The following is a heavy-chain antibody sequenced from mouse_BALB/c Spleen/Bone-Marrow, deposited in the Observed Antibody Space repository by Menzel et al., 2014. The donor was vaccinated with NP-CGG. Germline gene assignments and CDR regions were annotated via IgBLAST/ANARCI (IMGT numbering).Heavy chain of an antibody. CDR3: TQLGRSAY. CDR2: INPSNGGT. Sequence: VKLMESGAELVKPGASVKLSCKASGYTFTNYYMYWVKQRPGQGLEWIGEINPSNGGTNFNEKFKSTATLTVDKSSSTVYMQLSSLTSEDSAVYYCTQLGRSAYWGQGTLVTVSA. D-gene: IGHD4-1*02. CDR1: GYTFTNYY. V-gene: IGHV1S81*02. J-gene: IGHJ3*01.